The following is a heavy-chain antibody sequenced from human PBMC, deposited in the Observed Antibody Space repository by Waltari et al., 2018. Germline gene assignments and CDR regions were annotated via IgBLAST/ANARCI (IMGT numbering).Heavy chain of an antibody. CDR2: VNYYGRT. CDR1: GGSFSVYY. CDR3: AGVAPIVPYYGLNV. J-gene: IGHJ6*02. D-gene: IGHD6-6*01. Sequence: QVQLQQWGAGLLRPSETLSLTCAVYGGSFSVYYWSWIRQPPGKGLEWIGEVNYYGRTNANPSLKSRVTISVDRSKKQFSLKVTSVTAADTALYFCAGVAPIVPYYGLNVWGQGTTVAVSS. V-gene: IGHV4-34*01.